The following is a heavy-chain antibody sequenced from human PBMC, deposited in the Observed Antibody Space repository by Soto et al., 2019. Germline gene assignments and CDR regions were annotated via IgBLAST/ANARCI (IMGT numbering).Heavy chain of an antibody. CDR2: ISTHNGHT. V-gene: IGHV1-18*01. CDR1: GYTFTTYG. D-gene: IGHD2-15*01. J-gene: IGHJ4*02. CDR3: IRDDCSGDTCYLGH. Sequence: VKVSCKASGYTFTTYGIAWVRQAPGQGLEWMGWISTHNGHTKFAQKLQDRVTLTTDTTTSTAYMELRNLRSDDTAVYYCIRDDCSGDTCYLGHWGQGALVTVSS.